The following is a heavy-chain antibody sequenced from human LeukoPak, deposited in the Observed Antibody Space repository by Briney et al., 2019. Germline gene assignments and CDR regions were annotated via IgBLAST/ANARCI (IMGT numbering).Heavy chain of an antibody. D-gene: IGHD3-22*01. CDR1: GFTFSSYA. J-gene: IGHJ5*02. Sequence: GGSLRLSCAASGFTFSSYAMSWVRQAPGKGLEWVSGISWNSGSIGYADSVKGRFTISRDNAKNSLYLQMNSLRAEDTALYYCAKDNRADYYDSSGYYYADNWFDPWGQGTLVTVSS. CDR3: AKDNRADYYDSSGYYYADNWFDP. CDR2: ISWNSGSI. V-gene: IGHV3-9*01.